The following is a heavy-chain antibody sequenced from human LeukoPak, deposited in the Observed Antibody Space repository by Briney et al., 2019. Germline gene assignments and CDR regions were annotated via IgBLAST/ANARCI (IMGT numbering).Heavy chain of an antibody. CDR3: ARVAFRSSSYISGIDY. D-gene: IGHD1-14*01. CDR1: GFTVSINY. Sequence: GGSLRLSCAAPGFTVSINYMSWVRQAPGKGLEWVSLIDSGGNTYYADSVKGRFTISRDNSKNTLYLQMNSLRAEDTAVYYCARVAFRSSSYISGIDYWGQGTLVTVSS. J-gene: IGHJ4*02. V-gene: IGHV3-53*01. CDR2: IDSGGNT.